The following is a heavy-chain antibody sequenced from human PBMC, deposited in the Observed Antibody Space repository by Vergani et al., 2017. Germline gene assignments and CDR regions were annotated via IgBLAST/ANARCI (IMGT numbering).Heavy chain of an antibody. Sequence: EVQLVESGGGLVQPGGSLRLSCAASGFTFSSYSMNWVRQAPGKGLEWVSYISSSSSTIYYADSVKGRFTISRDNAKNSLYLQMNSLRAEDTAVYYCASGCTSCYQGFAYWGQGTLVTVSS. D-gene: IGHD2-2*01. CDR1: GFTFSSYS. J-gene: IGHJ4*02. CDR2: ISSSSSTI. V-gene: IGHV3-48*01. CDR3: ASGCTSCYQGFAY.